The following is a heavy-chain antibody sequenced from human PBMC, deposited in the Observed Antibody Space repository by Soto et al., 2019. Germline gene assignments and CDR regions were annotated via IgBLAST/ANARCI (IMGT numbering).Heavy chain of an antibody. J-gene: IGHJ2*01. CDR3: AKGAEPDL. Sequence: QVQLVESGGGVVQPGRSLRLSCAASGFTFSSYGMHWVRQAPGKGLEWVAVISYDGSNKYYADSVKGRFTISRDNSKNTLYLKMNSLRAEDTAVYYCAKGAEPDLWGRGTLVTVSS. CDR1: GFTFSSYG. CDR2: ISYDGSNK. D-gene: IGHD1-26*01. V-gene: IGHV3-30*18.